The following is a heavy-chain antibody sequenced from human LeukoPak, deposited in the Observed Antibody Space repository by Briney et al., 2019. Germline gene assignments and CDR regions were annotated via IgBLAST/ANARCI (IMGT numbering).Heavy chain of an antibody. CDR3: ARDQVVPAAMLGYYYYYGMDV. CDR2: IYSGGST. CDR1: GFTVSSNY. Sequence: GGSLRLSCAASGFTVSSNYMNWVRQAPGKGLEWVSVIYSGGSTYYADSVKGRFTISRDNSKNTLYLQMNSLRAEDTAVYYCARDQVVPAAMLGYYYYYGMDVWGQGTTVTVSS. D-gene: IGHD2-2*01. J-gene: IGHJ6*02. V-gene: IGHV3-53*01.